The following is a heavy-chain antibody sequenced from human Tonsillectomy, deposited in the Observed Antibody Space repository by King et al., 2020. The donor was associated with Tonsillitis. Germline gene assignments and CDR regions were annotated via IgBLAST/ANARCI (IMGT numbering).Heavy chain of an antibody. Sequence: VQLVESGGGLVQPGGSLRLSCAASGFTSTSYAMSWVRQAPGKGLEWVSAISGNGGSTYYADSVKGRFTISRDNSKNTLYLQMNNLRAEDTAVYYCAKDVLSSGYYFFDYWGQGTLVTVSS. CDR3: AKDVLSSGYYFFDY. J-gene: IGHJ4*02. CDR1: GFTSTSYA. D-gene: IGHD3-22*01. CDR2: ISGNGGST. V-gene: IGHV3-23*04.